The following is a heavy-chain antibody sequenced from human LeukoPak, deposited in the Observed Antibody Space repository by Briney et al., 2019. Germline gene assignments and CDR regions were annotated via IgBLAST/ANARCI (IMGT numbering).Heavy chain of an antibody. CDR2: ISGSGGST. Sequence: GGSLRLSCAASGFTFSSYAMSWVRRAPGKGLEWVSAISGSGGSTYYADSVKGHFTISRDNSKNTLYLQMNSLRAEDTAVYYCAKGVYCSGGTCYSGGGVRFDYWGREPRSPSPQ. J-gene: IGHJ4*02. V-gene: IGHV3-23*01. D-gene: IGHD2-15*01. CDR3: AKGVYCSGGTCYSGGGVRFDY. CDR1: GFTFSSYA.